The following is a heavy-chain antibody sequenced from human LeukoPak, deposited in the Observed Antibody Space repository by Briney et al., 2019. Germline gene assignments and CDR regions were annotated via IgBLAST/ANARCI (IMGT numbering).Heavy chain of an antibody. CDR2: ISAYNGNT. V-gene: IGHV1-18*01. J-gene: IGHJ4*02. D-gene: IGHD3-22*01. CDR1: GFTFSSYG. CDR3: ARETPYYYDSSGYLAAFDY. Sequence: GGSLRLSCAASGFTFSSYGISWVRQAPGQGLEWMGWISAYNGNTNYAQKLQGRVTMTTDTSTSTAYMELRSLRSDDTAVYYCARETPYYYDSSGYLAAFDYWGQGTLVTVSS.